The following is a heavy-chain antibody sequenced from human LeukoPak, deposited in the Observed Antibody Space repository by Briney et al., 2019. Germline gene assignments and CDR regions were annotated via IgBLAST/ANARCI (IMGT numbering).Heavy chain of an antibody. CDR2: IYYSGST. D-gene: IGHD6-13*01. J-gene: IGHJ4*02. CDR1: GGSISNSSYY. CDR3: ARQRIAAAAPFDY. Sequence: KPSETLSLTCTVSGGSISNSSYYWGWIRQPPGKGLEWIGSIYYSGSTYYNPSLKSRGTISVDTSKNQFSLKLSSVTAADTAVYYCARQRIAAAAPFDYWGQGTLVTVSS. V-gene: IGHV4-39*01.